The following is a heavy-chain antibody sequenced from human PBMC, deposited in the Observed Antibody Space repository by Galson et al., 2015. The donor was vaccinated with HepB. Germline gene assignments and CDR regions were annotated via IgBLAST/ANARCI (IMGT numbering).Heavy chain of an antibody. V-gene: IGHV2-70*04. CDR2: IDWDDDK. D-gene: IGHD3-3*02. Sequence: PALVKPTQTLTLTCTFSGFSLSTSGMRVSWIRQPPGKALEWLARIDWDDDKFYSTSLKTRLTISKDTSKNQVVLTMTNMDPVDTATYYCAIFGVGPYYFDYWGQGTLVTVSS. CDR1: GFSLSTSGMR. J-gene: IGHJ4*02. CDR3: AIFGVGPYYFDY.